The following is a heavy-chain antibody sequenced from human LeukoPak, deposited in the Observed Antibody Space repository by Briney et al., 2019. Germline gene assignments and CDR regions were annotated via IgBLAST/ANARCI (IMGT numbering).Heavy chain of an antibody. CDR1: GFTFSSYV. CDR3: AKDRLGYCSGGSCYLMYFDY. CDR2: ISLDGSNK. V-gene: IGHV3-30*18. Sequence: GGSLRLSCAASGFTFSSYVMHWVRQAPGKGLEWVAVISLDGSNKYYADSVKGRFTISRDNSKNTLYLQMNSLRAEDTAVYYCAKDRLGYCSGGSCYLMYFDYWGQGTLVTVSS. D-gene: IGHD2-15*01. J-gene: IGHJ4*02.